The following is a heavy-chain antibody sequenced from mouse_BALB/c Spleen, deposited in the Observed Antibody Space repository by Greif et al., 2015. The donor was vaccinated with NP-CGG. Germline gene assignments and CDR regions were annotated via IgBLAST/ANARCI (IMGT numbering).Heavy chain of an antibody. V-gene: IGHV5-17*02. Sequence: EVQLVESGGGLVQPGGSRKLSCAASGFTFSSFGMHWVRQAPEKGLEWVAYISSGSSTIYYADTVKGRFTISRDNPKNTLFLQMTSLRSEDTAMYYCARWGTTVRWGQGTLVAVSA. CDR2: ISSGSSTI. CDR3: ARWGTTVR. J-gene: IGHJ3*02. CDR1: GFTFSSFG. D-gene: IGHD1-1*01.